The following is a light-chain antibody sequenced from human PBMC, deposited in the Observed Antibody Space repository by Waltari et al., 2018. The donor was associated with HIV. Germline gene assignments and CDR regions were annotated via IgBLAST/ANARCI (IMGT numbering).Light chain of an antibody. CDR3: QSYDSRQSGFWV. CDR1: SPNSGACYD. J-gene: IGLJ3*02. CDR2: GNT. Sequence: QSVLTQPPSVSGAPGQRVTISCSTSSPNSGACYDVPWYQQLPGTAPKLLTYGNTNRTAGVSDRFSGSKSGTSASLAITGLQAEDEADYYCQSYDSRQSGFWVFGGGTTLTVL. V-gene: IGLV1-40*01.